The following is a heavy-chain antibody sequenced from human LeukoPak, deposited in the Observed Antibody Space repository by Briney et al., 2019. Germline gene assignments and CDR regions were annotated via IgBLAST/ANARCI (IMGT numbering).Heavy chain of an antibody. CDR2: IYTSGST. CDR3: ARDHRSHDYGDLNWFDP. D-gene: IGHD4-17*01. Sequence: SETLSLTCTVSGGSISSYNWSWIRQPAGKGLEWIGRIYTSGSTNYNPSLKSRVTMSVDTSKNQFSLKLSSVTAADTAVYYCARDHRSHDYGDLNWFDPWGQGTLVTVSS. J-gene: IGHJ5*02. V-gene: IGHV4-4*07. CDR1: GGSISSYN.